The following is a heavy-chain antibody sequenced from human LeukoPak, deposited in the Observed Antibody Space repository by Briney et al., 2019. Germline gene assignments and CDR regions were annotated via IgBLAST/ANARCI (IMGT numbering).Heavy chain of an antibody. J-gene: IGHJ5*02. D-gene: IGHD6-13*01. V-gene: IGHV1-69*13. CDR3: ARGLARKGGIAAVWVWFDP. Sequence: ASVKVSCKASGGTFSSDAINWVRQAPGQGLEWMGGIIPILVTPHYAQKFQGRVTITADESTSTAYMELSSLRSDDTAVYYCARGLARKGGIAAVWVWFDPWGQGTLVTVSS. CDR2: IIPILVTP. CDR1: GGTFSSDA.